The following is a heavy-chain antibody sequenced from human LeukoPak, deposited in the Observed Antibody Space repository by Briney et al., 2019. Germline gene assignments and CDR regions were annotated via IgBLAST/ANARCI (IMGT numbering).Heavy chain of an antibody. D-gene: IGHD3-16*01. CDR1: GFTFSDYA. CDR3: ARRINYVWGSLDY. Sequence: PGRSLRLSCAASGFTFSDYAMNWVRQAPGKGLEWISYISTHSSIIYYADSVQGRFTISRDNAKNSLYLQMNSLRAEDTAVYYCARRINYVWGSLDYWGQGTLVAVSS. V-gene: IGHV3-48*01. CDR2: ISTHSSII. J-gene: IGHJ4*02.